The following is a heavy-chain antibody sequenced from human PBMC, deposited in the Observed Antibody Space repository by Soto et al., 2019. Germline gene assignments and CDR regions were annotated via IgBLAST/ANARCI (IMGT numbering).Heavy chain of an antibody. D-gene: IGHD6-19*01. J-gene: IGHJ4*01. CDR1: GGSMSSSHY. Sequence: TSETLSLTCTVSGGSMSSSHYWTWIRQPPGKGLEWIGYIYYSGSTNYSPSLKSRVTIAIDTSKNQFSLKLNSVTAADTAVYYCAKGNGWYYYWGQGTLVTVSS. CDR2: IYYSGST. V-gene: IGHV4-59*11. CDR3: AKGNGWYYY.